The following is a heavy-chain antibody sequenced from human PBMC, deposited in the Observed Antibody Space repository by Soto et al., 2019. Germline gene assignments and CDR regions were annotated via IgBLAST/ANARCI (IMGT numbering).Heavy chain of an antibody. CDR2: INPSGGST. Sequence: SASVKVSCKASGYTFTSYYMHWVRQAPGEGLEWMGIINPSGGSTSYAQKFQGRVTMTRDTSTSTVYMELSSLRSEDTAVYYCARDLPVVVVATYYYGMDVWGQGTTVTVSS. V-gene: IGHV1-46*03. CDR1: GYTFTSYY. CDR3: ARDLPVVVVATYYYGMDV. J-gene: IGHJ6*02. D-gene: IGHD2-15*01.